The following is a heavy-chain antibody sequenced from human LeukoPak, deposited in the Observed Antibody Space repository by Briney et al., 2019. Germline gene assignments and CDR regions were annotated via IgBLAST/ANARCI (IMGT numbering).Heavy chain of an antibody. Sequence: SETLSLTCTVSGGSSSSDSYYWRWIRQPAGKGLEWIGHIYTSGSTNYNPSLKNRVTISVDTSKNQFSLKLSSVTAADTAVYYCARDYYGSGTYYYYMDVWGKGTTVTISS. CDR1: GGSSSSDSYY. D-gene: IGHD3-10*01. V-gene: IGHV4-61*09. J-gene: IGHJ6*03. CDR2: IYTSGST. CDR3: ARDYYGSGTYYYYMDV.